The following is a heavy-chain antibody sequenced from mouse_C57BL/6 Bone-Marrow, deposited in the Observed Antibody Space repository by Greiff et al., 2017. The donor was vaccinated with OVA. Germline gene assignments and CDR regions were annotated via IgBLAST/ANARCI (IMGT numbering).Heavy chain of an antibody. D-gene: IGHD2-2*01. J-gene: IGHJ4*01. Sequence: VKLMESGPGLVQPSQSLSITCTVSGFSLTSYGVHWVRQSPGKGLEWLGVIWSGGSTDYNAAFISRLSISKDNSKSQVFFKMNSLQADDTAIYYCASSMVGMDYWGQGTSVTVSS. CDR3: ASSMVGMDY. CDR2: IWSGGST. V-gene: IGHV2-2*01. CDR1: GFSLTSYG.